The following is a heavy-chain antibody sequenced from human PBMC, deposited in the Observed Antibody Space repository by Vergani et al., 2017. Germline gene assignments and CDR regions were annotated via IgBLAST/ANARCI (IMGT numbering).Heavy chain of an antibody. Sequence: QVQLQQSGPGLVTPSQTLSLTCAISGDSVSSSSVTWNWIRQSPSRGLEWLGRTYYRSKWYNEYAVSVRSRIIINPDTSKNQVSLQLDSVTPEDTAVYYCAGGSWGKFDYWGQGTLVTVSS. CDR2: TYYRSKWYN. V-gene: IGHV6-1*01. CDR3: AGGSWGKFDY. J-gene: IGHJ4*02. D-gene: IGHD1-26*01. CDR1: GDSVSSSSVT.